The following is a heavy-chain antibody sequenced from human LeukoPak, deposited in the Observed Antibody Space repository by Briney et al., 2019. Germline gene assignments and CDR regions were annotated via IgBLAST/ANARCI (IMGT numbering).Heavy chain of an antibody. CDR2: INSDGRST. J-gene: IGHJ4*02. Sequence: GGSLRLSCVAPGFTFSRYWMHWVRQAPGKGLVWVSRINSDGRSTNYADSVKGRFSISRDNAENTLYLQMNSLRVEDTAVYYCVRGADTGYSSDSWGQGTLVTDSS. CDR1: GFTFSRYW. D-gene: IGHD3-9*01. CDR3: VRGADTGYSSDS. V-gene: IGHV3-74*01.